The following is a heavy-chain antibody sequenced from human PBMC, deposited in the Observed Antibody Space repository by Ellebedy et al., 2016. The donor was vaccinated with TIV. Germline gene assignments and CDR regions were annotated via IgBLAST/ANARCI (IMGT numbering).Heavy chain of an antibody. CDR2: ISGRGGNK. CDR1: GFTFSSYA. D-gene: IGHD3-10*01. CDR3: ARDQSPGGFDP. Sequence: GESLKISCTASGFTFSSYAMRLVRQAQGKGLEWVSSISGRGGNKYYADSVKGRFTISRDNSKDTMYLQVKRLRAEDTAVYYCARDQSPGGFDPWGQGTLVTVS. J-gene: IGHJ5*02. V-gene: IGHV3-23*01.